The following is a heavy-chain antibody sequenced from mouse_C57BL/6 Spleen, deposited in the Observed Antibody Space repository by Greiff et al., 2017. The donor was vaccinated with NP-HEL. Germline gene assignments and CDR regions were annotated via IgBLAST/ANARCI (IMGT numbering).Heavy chain of an antibody. CDR3: TRSKGVRG. D-gene: IGHD2-2*01. CDR2: IDPETGGT. Sequence: VQLQQSGAELVRPGASVTLSCKASGYTFTDFEMHWVKQTPVHGLEWIGAIDPETGGTAYNQKFKGKAILTADKSSSTAYMELRSLTSEDSAVYYCTRSKGVRGWGQGTTLTVSS. V-gene: IGHV1-15*01. CDR1: GYTFTDFE. J-gene: IGHJ2*01.